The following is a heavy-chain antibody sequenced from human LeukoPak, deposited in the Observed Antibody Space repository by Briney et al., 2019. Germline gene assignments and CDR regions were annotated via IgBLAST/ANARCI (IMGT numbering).Heavy chain of an antibody. Sequence: GESLKISCQGSGYIFTSYWIGWVRQMPGKGLEWMGIIYLGDSDTRYSPSFQGQVTISADKSISTAYLQWSSLKAADTALYYCARGETLFGVFDFWGLGTLVTVSS. CDR1: GYIFTSYW. CDR2: IYLGDSDT. V-gene: IGHV5-51*01. J-gene: IGHJ4*02. D-gene: IGHD3-3*01. CDR3: ARGETLFGVFDF.